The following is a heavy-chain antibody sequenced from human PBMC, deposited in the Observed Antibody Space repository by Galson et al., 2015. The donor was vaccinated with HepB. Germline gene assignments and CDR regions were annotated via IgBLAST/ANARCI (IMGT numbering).Heavy chain of an antibody. J-gene: IGHJ4*02. CDR2: ISSSSSYT. CDR1: GFPFRDYY. Sequence: LRLSCAASGFPFRDYYMSWIRQAPGKGLEWVSYISSSSSYTNYADSVKGRFTISRDNAKNSLYLQMNSLRAEDTAVYYCARGSRGTPGYWGQGTLVTVSS. CDR3: ARGSRGTPGY. V-gene: IGHV3-11*06. D-gene: IGHD3-16*01.